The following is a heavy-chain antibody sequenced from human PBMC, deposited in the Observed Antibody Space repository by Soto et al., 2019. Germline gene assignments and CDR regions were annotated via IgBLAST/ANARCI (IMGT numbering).Heavy chain of an antibody. D-gene: IGHD2-8*01. CDR2: ISAYNGNT. CDR3: ARAPQGYCTNGVCYRWFDP. J-gene: IGHJ5*02. V-gene: IGHV1-18*01. CDR1: GYTFTSYG. Sequence: GASVKVSCKASGYTFTSYGISWVRQAPGQGLWWMGWISAYNGNTNYAQKLQGRVTMTTDTSTSTAYMELRSLRSDDTAVYYCARAPQGYCTNGVCYRWFDPWGQGTLVTVSS.